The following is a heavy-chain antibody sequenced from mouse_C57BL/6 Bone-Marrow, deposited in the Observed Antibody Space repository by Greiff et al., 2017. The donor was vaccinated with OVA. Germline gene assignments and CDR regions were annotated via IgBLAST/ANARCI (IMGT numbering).Heavy chain of an antibody. CDR1: GYSFTGYY. CDR3: ARRLVITTVVAWYFDV. CDR2: IYPYNGVT. V-gene: IGHV1-31*01. J-gene: IGHJ1*03. Sequence: VQLQQSGPELVKPGASVKISCKASGYSFTGYYMHWVKQSHGNILDWIGYIYPYNGVTSYNQKFKGKATLTVDKSSSTAYMELRSLTSEDSAVYYCARRLVITTVVAWYFDVWGTGTTVTVSS. D-gene: IGHD1-1*01.